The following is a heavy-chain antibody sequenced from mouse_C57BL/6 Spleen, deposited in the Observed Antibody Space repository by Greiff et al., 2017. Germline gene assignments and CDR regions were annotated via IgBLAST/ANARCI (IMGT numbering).Heavy chain of an antibody. V-gene: IGHV1-78*01. J-gene: IGHJ4*01. CDR1: GYTFTDHT. CDR3: ARDSYYSSNYYAMDY. D-gene: IGHD1-1*01. CDR2: IYPRDGST. Sequence: VQLQQPDAELVKPGASVKISCKVSGYTFTDHTIHWMKQRPEQGLEWIGYIYPRDGSTKYNEKFKGKATLTVDKSSSTAYMQLHSLTSEDSAVYFCARDSYYSSNYYAMDYWGQGTSVTVSS.